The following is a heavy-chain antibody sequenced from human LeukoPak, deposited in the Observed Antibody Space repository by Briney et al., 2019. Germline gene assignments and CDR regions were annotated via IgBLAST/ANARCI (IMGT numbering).Heavy chain of an antibody. CDR2: IRSKANSYAT. Sequence: GGSLRLSCAASGFTFSGSAMHWVRQASGKGLKWFGSIRSKANSYATAYAASVKVRFTISRDDSKNTAYLQMNSLKTEDTAVYYCIGAVAGFDYWGQGTLVTVSS. V-gene: IGHV3-73*01. D-gene: IGHD6-19*01. CDR1: GFTFSGSA. CDR3: IGAVAGFDY. J-gene: IGHJ4*02.